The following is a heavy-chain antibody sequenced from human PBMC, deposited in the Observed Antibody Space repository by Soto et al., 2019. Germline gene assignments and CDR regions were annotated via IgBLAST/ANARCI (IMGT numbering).Heavy chain of an antibody. Sequence: ASVKVSCKAPGDTVTSYYLNWVRQAPGQGLEWMGVINPHGGSTKYAQKFQGRITMTRDTSRSTVYMELSSLRSDDTAIYYCARSSGGNFGIIIEGSNWFDPWGKGTLVTVSS. D-gene: IGHD3-3*01. CDR1: GDTVTSYY. CDR3: ARSSGGNFGIIIEGSNWFDP. CDR2: INPHGGST. V-gene: IGHV1-46*01. J-gene: IGHJ5*02.